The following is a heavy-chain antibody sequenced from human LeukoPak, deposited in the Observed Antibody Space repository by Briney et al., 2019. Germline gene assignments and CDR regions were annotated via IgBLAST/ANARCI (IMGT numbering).Heavy chain of an antibody. Sequence: GGSLRLSCAASGFTFSSYGMHWVRQAPGKGLEWVAVLWSDGSRKYYAESVKGRFTVSRDTSKNTLYLQMNSLRAEDTAVYYCAKRWGDDTYYFDFWGQGNLVTVSS. CDR3: AKRWGDDTYYFDF. CDR1: GFTFSSYG. D-gene: IGHD3-10*01. V-gene: IGHV3-33*06. CDR2: LWSDGSRK. J-gene: IGHJ4*02.